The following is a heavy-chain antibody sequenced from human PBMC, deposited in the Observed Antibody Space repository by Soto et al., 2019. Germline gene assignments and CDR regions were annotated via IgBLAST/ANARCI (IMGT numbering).Heavy chain of an antibody. CDR2: SSATGAGT. CDR3: AREMPLGGILGAEPFDY. V-gene: IGHV3-23*01. J-gene: IGHJ4*02. D-gene: IGHD1-26*01. CDR1: GFTFSSYG. Sequence: EVQLLESGGGLVQPGGSLRLSCAASGFTFSSYGMTWVRQAPGKGLEWVSFSSATGAGTYYADSVKGRFTISRDNSKNTIYLHMTSLRVDDTAVYFCAREMPLGGILGAEPFDYWGQGTLVTVSS.